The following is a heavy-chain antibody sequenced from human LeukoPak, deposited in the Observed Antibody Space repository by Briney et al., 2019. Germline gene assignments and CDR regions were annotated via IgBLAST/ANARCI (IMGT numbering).Heavy chain of an antibody. CDR2: MKEDGSDI. D-gene: IGHD6-19*01. CDR1: GFTFDDYT. Sequence: GGSLRLSCAASGFTFDDYTMSWVRQAPGKGLEWVAKMKEDGSDIHYVDSVRGRFSISRDNAKDSLYLQMNSLRVDDTAVYYRARGGAVAGRFDPWGQGTQVTVSS. V-gene: IGHV3-7*01. J-gene: IGHJ5*02. CDR3: ARGGAVAGRFDP.